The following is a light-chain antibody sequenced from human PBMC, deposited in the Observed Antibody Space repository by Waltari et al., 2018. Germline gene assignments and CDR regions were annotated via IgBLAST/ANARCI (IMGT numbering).Light chain of an antibody. CDR1: QSVFYSSNNRNY. Sequence: DIVMTQSRDALAVSLGERATINGKSSQSVFYSSNNRNYLGWYQHKPGQPPKLLIYWASTRESGVPDRFSGSGSGTDFTLTISNLQAEDVAVYYCQQYYATPRTFGQGTKVAIK. CDR3: QQYYATPRT. CDR2: WAS. V-gene: IGKV4-1*01. J-gene: IGKJ1*01.